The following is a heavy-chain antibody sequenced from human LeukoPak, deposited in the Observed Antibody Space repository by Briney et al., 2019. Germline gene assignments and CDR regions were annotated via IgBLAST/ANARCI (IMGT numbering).Heavy chain of an antibody. D-gene: IGHD2-21*02. V-gene: IGHV1-2*02. J-gene: IGHJ6*03. CDR2: INPNSGDT. Sequence: ASVKVSCKASGYTFTNYGITWVRQAPGQGLEWMGWINPNSGDTRYAQKFQGRVTMTRDTSNNTVYMDLTRLIFDDTAMYYCARDGVFRFEVGDVYYYYMDVWGKGTTVIISS. CDR3: ARDGVFRFEVGDVYYYYMDV. CDR1: GYTFTNYG.